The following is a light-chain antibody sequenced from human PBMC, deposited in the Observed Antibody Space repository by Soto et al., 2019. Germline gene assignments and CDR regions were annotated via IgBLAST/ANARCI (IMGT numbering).Light chain of an antibody. V-gene: IGKV3-20*01. Sequence: EIVLTQSPGTLSLSPGERATFSCRASQSVSSSYIAWYQQKPGQSPRLLIYGTSTRATGVPARFSGSGSGTDFTLTISRLEPEDFAVYYCQQYGSSGTFGQGTKVDI. J-gene: IGKJ1*01. CDR2: GTS. CDR3: QQYGSSGT. CDR1: QSVSSSY.